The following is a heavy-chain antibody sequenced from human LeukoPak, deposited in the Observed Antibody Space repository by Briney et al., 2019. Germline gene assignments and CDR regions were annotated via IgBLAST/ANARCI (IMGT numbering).Heavy chain of an antibody. Sequence: GGSPRLSCAASGFTFSSYAMSWVRQAPGKGLEWVSAISGSGGSTYYADSVKGRFTISRDNSKNTLYLQMNSLRAEDTAVYYCAKDRGASGSYPLYDYWGQGTLVTVSS. CDR1: GFTFSSYA. D-gene: IGHD1-26*01. J-gene: IGHJ4*02. CDR2: ISGSGGST. V-gene: IGHV3-23*01. CDR3: AKDRGASGSYPLYDY.